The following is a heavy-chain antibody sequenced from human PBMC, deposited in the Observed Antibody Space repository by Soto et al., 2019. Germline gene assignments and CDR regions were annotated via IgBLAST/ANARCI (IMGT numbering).Heavy chain of an antibody. Sequence: QVQLVQSGAEVKKPGSSVKVSCKASGGTFSRYSITWVRQTPGHGLEWIGRIIPIFGIASYAQKFQGRVTITADESTRTDYIELSSLRSDDTAVYYCAREDRDRETGLVPAAIDGMDVWGQGTTVTVSS. CDR2: IIPIFGIA. CDR3: AREDRDRETGLVPAAIDGMDV. CDR1: GGTFSRYS. J-gene: IGHJ6*02. V-gene: IGHV1-69*08. D-gene: IGHD2-2*01.